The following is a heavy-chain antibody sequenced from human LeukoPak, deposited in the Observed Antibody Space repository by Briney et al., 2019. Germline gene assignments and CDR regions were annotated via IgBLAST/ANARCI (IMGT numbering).Heavy chain of an antibody. CDR2: IYNTGRT. Sequence: PSETLSLTCSVSGGSITNYYWSWIRQSPGKGLEWIGFIYNTGRTNYNPSLQSRVTTSIDTSKNQFSLKLSSVTAADTAVCYCARQGELAIDYWGQGTLVTVSS. CDR1: GGSITNYY. V-gene: IGHV4-59*08. D-gene: IGHD1-26*01. CDR3: ARQGELAIDY. J-gene: IGHJ4*02.